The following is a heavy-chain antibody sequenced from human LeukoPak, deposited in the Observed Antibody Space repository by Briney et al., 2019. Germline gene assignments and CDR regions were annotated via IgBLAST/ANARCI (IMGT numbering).Heavy chain of an antibody. CDR1: GYTLTELS. Sequence: ASVKVSCKVSGYTLTELSMHWVRQAPGKGLEWMGGFDPEDGETIYAQKFQGRVTMTEDTSTDPAYMELSSLSSEDTDVYYCETGDGVAGFDYCGQGPLVTVSS. J-gene: IGHJ4*02. D-gene: IGHD6-19*01. V-gene: IGHV1-24*01. CDR3: ETGDGVAGFDY. CDR2: FDPEDGET.